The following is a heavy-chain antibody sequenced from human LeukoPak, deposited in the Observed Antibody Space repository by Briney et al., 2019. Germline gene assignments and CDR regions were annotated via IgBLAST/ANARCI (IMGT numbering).Heavy chain of an antibody. V-gene: IGHV4-34*01. D-gene: IGHD3-10*01. CDR2: INHSGST. J-gene: IGHJ4*02. CDR1: GGSFSGYY. Sequence: SETLSLTCAVYGGSFSGYYGSWIRQPPGKGLEWIGEINHSGSTNYNPSLKSRVTISVDTSKNQFSLKLSSVTAADTAVYYCASPRGSGRPTAHYYFDYWGQGTLVTVSS. CDR3: ASPRGSGRPTAHYYFDY.